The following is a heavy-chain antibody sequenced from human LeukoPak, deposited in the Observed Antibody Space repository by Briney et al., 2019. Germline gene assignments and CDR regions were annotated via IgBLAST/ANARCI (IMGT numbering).Heavy chain of an antibody. CDR2: ILYDGRHK. D-gene: IGHD1-26*01. V-gene: IGHV3-30*18. CDR3: AKPLRGGGTYWGWFDP. CDR1: GFTFSSYS. Sequence: PGGSLRLSCAASGFTFSSYSMNWVRQAPGKGLEWVAAILYDGRHKYYADSVKGRFTISRDNSKNTLYLQMNSLRPEDTAVYYCAKPLRGGGTYWGWFDPWGQGTLVTVPP. J-gene: IGHJ5*02.